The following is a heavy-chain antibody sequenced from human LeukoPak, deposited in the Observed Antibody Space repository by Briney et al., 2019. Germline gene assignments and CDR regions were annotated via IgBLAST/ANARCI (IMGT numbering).Heavy chain of an antibody. V-gene: IGHV4-34*01. CDR3: ARVMGMDV. J-gene: IGHJ6*04. Sequence: SEILSLTCAVYGGSFSGYYWSWIRQPPGKGLEWIGEINHSGSTNYNPSLKSRVTISVDTSKNQFSLKLSSVTAADTAVYYCARVMGMDVWGKGTTVTVSS. CDR1: GGSFSGYY. CDR2: INHSGST.